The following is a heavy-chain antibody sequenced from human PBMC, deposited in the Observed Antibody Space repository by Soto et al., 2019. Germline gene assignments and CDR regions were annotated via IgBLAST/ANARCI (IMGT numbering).Heavy chain of an antibody. CDR3: ARRYGSSWARDAFDI. D-gene: IGHD6-13*01. Sequence: SETVSITCTVCGGSISSSDYYWGWIRQSPGKGLEWIGNIYYSGTTYYSPSLKSRVTISVDTSKNQFSLKLSPVTAADTAVYYCARRYGSSWARDAFDIWGQGTIVTV. CDR1: GGSISSSDYY. J-gene: IGHJ3*02. V-gene: IGHV4-39*01. CDR2: IYYSGTT.